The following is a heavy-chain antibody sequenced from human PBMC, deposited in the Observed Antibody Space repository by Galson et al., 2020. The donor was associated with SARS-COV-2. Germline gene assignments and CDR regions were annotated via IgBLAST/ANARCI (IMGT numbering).Heavy chain of an antibody. J-gene: IGHJ4*02. CDR3: ARDLGYSPVVPAAGLDY. CDR1: GGSISSSSYY. D-gene: IGHD2-2*01. CDR2: IYYSGST. V-gene: IGHV4-39*07. Sequence: SETLSLTCTVSGGSISSSSYYWGWIRQPPGKGLEWIGSIYYSGSTYYNPSLKSRVTISVDTSKNQFSLKLSSVTAADTAVYYCARDLGYSPVVPAAGLDYWGQGTLVTVSS.